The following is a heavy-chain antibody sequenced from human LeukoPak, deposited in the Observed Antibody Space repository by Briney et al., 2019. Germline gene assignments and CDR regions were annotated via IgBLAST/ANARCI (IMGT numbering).Heavy chain of an antibody. CDR1: GGSISSYY. D-gene: IGHD3-9*01. CDR2: IYTSGST. Sequence: PSETLSLTCTVSGGSISSYYWSWIRQPAGKGLEWIGRIYTSGSTNYNPSLKSRVTMSVDTSKNQFSLKLSSVTAADTAVYYCAREPRYDILTGYYGEYFQHWGQGTLVTVSS. J-gene: IGHJ1*01. V-gene: IGHV4-4*07. CDR3: AREPRYDILTGYYGEYFQH.